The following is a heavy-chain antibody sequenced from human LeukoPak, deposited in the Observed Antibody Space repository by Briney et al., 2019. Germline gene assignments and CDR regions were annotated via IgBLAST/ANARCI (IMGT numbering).Heavy chain of an antibody. CDR1: GYSINSGYY. J-gene: IGHJ4*02. V-gene: IGHV4-38-2*02. D-gene: IGHD4-17*01. CDR2: IYYSGST. CDR3: ARNGYYSADY. Sequence: SETLSLTCTVSGYSINSGYYWSWIRQPPGKRLEWIGSIYYSGSTNCNPSLKSRVTISVDKSKNQFSLMLTSVTAADTAVYYCARNGYYSADYWGQGTLVTVSS.